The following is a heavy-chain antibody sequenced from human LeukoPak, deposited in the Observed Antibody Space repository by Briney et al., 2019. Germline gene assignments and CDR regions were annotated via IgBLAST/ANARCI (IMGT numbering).Heavy chain of an antibody. J-gene: IGHJ6*03. Sequence: GGSLRLSCAASGFTFSSYGMSWVRQAPGKGLEWVSAISGSGGSTYYADSVKGRFTISRDNSKNTLYLQMNSLRAEDTAVYYCAKESKPDYYYYMDVWGKGTTVTISS. CDR1: GFTFSSYG. CDR2: ISGSGGST. CDR3: AKESKPDYYYYMDV. D-gene: IGHD1-14*01. V-gene: IGHV3-23*01.